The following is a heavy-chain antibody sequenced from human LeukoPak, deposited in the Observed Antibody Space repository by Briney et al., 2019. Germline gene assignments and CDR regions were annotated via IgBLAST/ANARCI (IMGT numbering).Heavy chain of an antibody. J-gene: IGHJ5*02. CDR1: GFTFNSYW. Sequence: GGSLRLSCAASGFTFNSYWMSWVRQAPGKGLGWVANIKQDGSEKYYVDSVKGRFTISRDNAKNSLYLQMNSLRAEDTAVYFCARRGLSFGVVTSYNWFDPWGQGSLVTVSS. D-gene: IGHD3-3*01. V-gene: IGHV3-7*03. CDR2: IKQDGSEK. CDR3: ARRGLSFGVVTSYNWFDP.